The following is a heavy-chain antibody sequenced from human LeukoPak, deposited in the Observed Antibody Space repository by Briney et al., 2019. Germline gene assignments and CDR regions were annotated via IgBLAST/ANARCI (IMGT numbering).Heavy chain of an antibody. CDR1: GFTVSSNS. V-gene: IGHV3-53*01. CDR2: IYSGGST. D-gene: IGHD3-22*01. CDR3: ARRAGDYSHPYDY. Sequence: GGSLRLSCTVSGFTVSSNSMSWVRQAPGKGLEWVSFIYSGGSTQYSDSVKGRFTISRDNSKNTLYLQMNGLRAEDTAVYYCARRAGDYSHPYDYWGQGTLVTVSS. J-gene: IGHJ4*02.